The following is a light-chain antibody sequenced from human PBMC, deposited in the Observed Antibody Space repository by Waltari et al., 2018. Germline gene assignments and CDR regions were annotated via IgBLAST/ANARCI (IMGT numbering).Light chain of an antibody. CDR2: AAS. J-gene: IGKJ1*01. V-gene: IGKV1-39*01. CDR1: QTISRY. CDR3: QQSYSFTRT. Sequence: DIQMTQSPSSLSASVGDRVTITCRASQTISRYLNWYQQKLGKAPNLLIYAASSLQSGVPSRFSGSESGRDFTLIITSLQPEDCSTYLCQQSYSFTRTFGRGTKVEIK.